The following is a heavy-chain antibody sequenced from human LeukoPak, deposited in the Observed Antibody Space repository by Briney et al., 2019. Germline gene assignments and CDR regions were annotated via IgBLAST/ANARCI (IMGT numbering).Heavy chain of an antibody. CDR1: GYSISSGYY. CDR3: ARDSPGYSTGWYYPFDY. J-gene: IGHJ4*02. D-gene: IGHD6-19*01. CDR2: IYHSGST. V-gene: IGHV4-38-2*02. Sequence: SETLSLTCAVSGYSISSGYYWDWLRQPPGKGLEWIGSIYHSGSTYYNPSLKSRVTISVDTSKNQFSLKPTSVTAADTAVYYCARDSPGYSTGWYYPFDYWGQGTLVTVSS.